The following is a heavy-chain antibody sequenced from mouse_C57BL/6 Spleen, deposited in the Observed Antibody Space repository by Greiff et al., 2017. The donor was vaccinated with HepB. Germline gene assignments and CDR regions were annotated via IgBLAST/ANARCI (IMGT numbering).Heavy chain of an antibody. V-gene: IGHV5-17*01. D-gene: IGHD1-1*01. Sequence: DVKLVESGGGLVKPGGSLKLSCAASGFTFSDYGMHWVRQAPEKGLEWVAYISSGSSTIYYADTVKGRFTISRDNAKNTLFLQMTSLRSEDTAMYYCARPFITTVVDYAMDYWGQGTSVTVSS. CDR3: ARPFITTVVDYAMDY. J-gene: IGHJ4*01. CDR2: ISSGSSTI. CDR1: GFTFSDYG.